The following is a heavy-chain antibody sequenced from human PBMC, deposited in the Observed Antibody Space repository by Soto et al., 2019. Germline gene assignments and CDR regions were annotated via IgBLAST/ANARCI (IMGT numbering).Heavy chain of an antibody. V-gene: IGHV3-30*03. CDR1: GFTFSDYA. CDR3: ARDFIVGAPDYFDY. J-gene: IGHJ4*02. CDR2: VSHDGRNT. Sequence: GGSLRLSCAASGFTFSDYAMHWVRQAPGKGLEWVAVVSHDGRNTHYADSVKGRFTISRDDSKSTLYLQMNSLRVDDTAVYYCARDFIVGAPDYFDYWGQGTLVTVS. D-gene: IGHD1-26*01.